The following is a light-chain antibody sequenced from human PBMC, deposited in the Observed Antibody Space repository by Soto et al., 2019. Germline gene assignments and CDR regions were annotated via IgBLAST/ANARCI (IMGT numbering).Light chain of an antibody. CDR3: QQYDSWPPWT. CDR1: QSVSSSY. Sequence: ILLTQSPGTLSLSPGESATLSCRASQSVSSSYLAWYQQKPGQAPRLLFYGASSRATGIPDRFSGSGSGTELTLTISSLQPEDFAVYYCQQYDSWPPWTFGPGTKVDIK. J-gene: IGKJ1*01. V-gene: IGKV3-20*01. CDR2: GAS.